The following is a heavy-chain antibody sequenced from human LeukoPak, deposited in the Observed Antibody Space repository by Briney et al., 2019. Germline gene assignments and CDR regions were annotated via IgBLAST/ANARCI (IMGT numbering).Heavy chain of an antibody. Sequence: ASVKVSCKASGGTFSSYAISWVRQAPGQGLEWMGGIIPIFGTANYAQKFQGRVTITADESTSTAYMELSSLRSEDTAVYYCARGAFVYRYSSSPNWFDPWGQGTLVTVSS. D-gene: IGHD6-6*01. V-gene: IGHV1-69*01. CDR1: GGTFSSYA. J-gene: IGHJ5*02. CDR3: ARGAFVYRYSSSPNWFDP. CDR2: IIPIFGTA.